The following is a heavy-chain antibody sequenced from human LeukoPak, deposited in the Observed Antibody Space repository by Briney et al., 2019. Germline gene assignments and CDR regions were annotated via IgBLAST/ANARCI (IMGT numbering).Heavy chain of an antibody. CDR2: IYYSGSP. D-gene: IGHD3-16*01. Sequence: KPSETLSLTCTVSGGSISSSSYYWGWIRQPPGEGLEWIGSIYYSGSPYYNPSLKSRVTISVDTSKNQFSLKLSSVTAADTAVYYCARGITIRGRDYFDYWGQGTLVTASS. CDR1: GGSISSSSYY. J-gene: IGHJ4*02. V-gene: IGHV4-39*07. CDR3: ARGITIRGRDYFDY.